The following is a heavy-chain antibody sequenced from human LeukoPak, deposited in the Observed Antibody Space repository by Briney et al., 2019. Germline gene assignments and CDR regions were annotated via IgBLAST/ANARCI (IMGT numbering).Heavy chain of an antibody. CDR3: AKGSGYYDILTGFDY. CDR2: ISWNSGSI. J-gene: IGHJ4*02. D-gene: IGHD3-9*01. V-gene: IGHV3-9*01. Sequence: QTGGSLRLSCAASGFTFDDYAMHWVRQAPGKGLKWVSGISWNSGSIGYADSVKGRFTISRDNAKNSLYLQMNSLRAEDTALYYCAKGSGYYDILTGFDYWGQGTLVTVSS. CDR1: GFTFDDYA.